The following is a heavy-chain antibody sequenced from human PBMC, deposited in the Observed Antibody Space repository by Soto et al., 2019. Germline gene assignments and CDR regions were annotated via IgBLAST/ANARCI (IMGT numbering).Heavy chain of an antibody. D-gene: IGHD2-21*01. Sequence: ASVKVSCKASGYTFTIYGISWVLQAPGQGLEWMGWISAYNGNTNYAQKLQGRVTMTTDTSTSTAYMELRSLRSDDTAVYYCARDYDCGATDWFDPWGQGTLVTVSS. J-gene: IGHJ5*02. CDR3: ARDYDCGATDWFDP. CDR1: GYTFTIYG. CDR2: ISAYNGNT. V-gene: IGHV1-18*01.